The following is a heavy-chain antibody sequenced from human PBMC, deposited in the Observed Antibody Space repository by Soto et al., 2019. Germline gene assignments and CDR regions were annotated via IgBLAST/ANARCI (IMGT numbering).Heavy chain of an antibody. CDR1: GFTFSSYG. D-gene: IGHD3-16*02. J-gene: IGHJ4*02. CDR2: ISYDGSNK. CDR3: AKPPLTDAFGGVIAPYFDY. Sequence: GGSLRLSCAASGFTFSSYGMHWVRQAPGKGLEWVAVISYDGSNKYYADSVKGRFTISRDNSKNTLYLQMNSLRAEDTDVYYCAKPPLTDAFGGVIAPYFDYWGKGTRVTVS. V-gene: IGHV3-30*18.